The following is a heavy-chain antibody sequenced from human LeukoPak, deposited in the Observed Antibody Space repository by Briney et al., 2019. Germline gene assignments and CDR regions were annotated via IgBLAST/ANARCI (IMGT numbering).Heavy chain of an antibody. D-gene: IGHD3-3*01. CDR2: ISGSGGST. CDR1: GFTFSSYA. V-gene: IGHV3-23*01. Sequence: GGSLRLSCAASGFTFSSYAMSWVRQAPGKGLEWVSAISGSGGSTYYADSVKGRFTISRDNSKNTLYLQMNSLRAEDTAVYYCANSGWDFWGGYYWNPFDYWGQGTLVTVSS. CDR3: ANSGWDFWGGYYWNPFDY. J-gene: IGHJ4*02.